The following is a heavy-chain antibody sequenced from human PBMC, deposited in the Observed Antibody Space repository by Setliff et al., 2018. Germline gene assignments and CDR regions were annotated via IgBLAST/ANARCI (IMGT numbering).Heavy chain of an antibody. CDR2: MNPNSGNT. J-gene: IGHJ4*02. Sequence: ASVKVSCKASGYTFTSYDINWVRQATGQGLEWMGWMNPNSGNTGYAQKFQGIVTMTRNTSISTAYMDLSSPRFEDTAVYYCARAQSWSGGPYYFDNWGQGTLVTVSS. V-gene: IGHV1-8*02. CDR1: GYTFTSYD. D-gene: IGHD3-3*01. CDR3: ARAQSWSGGPYYFDN.